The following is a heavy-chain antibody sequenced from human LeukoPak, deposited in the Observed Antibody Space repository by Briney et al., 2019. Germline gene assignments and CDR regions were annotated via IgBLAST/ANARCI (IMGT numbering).Heavy chain of an antibody. Sequence: PGGSLRLSCAASGFTFDDYAMHWVRQAPGKGLEWVSGISWNSGSIGYADSVKGRFTISRDNAKNSLYLQMNSLRVEDTALYYCAKDVARLSGDIGYFDYWGQGTLVTVSS. D-gene: IGHD7-27*01. V-gene: IGHV3-9*01. CDR1: GFTFDDYA. J-gene: IGHJ4*02. CDR3: AKDVARLSGDIGYFDY. CDR2: ISWNSGSI.